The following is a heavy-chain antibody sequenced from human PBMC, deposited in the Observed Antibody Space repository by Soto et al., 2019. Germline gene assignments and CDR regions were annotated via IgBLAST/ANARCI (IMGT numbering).Heavy chain of an antibody. V-gene: IGHV4-30-4*01. CDR2: IYYSGST. CDR3: ARDSHYYGMDV. CDR1: GGSVGHKTYY. J-gene: IGHJ6*02. Sequence: PSETLSLTCSVSGGSVGHKTYYWSWIRQPPGKGLEWIGYIYYSGSTYYNPSLKSRVTISVDTSKNQFSLKLSSVTAADTAVYYCARDSHYYGMDVWGQGTTVTVSS.